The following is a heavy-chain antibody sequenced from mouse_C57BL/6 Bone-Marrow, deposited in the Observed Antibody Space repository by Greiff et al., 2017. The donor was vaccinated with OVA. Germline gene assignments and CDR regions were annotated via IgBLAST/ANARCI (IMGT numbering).Heavy chain of an antibody. CDR2: IYPRSGNT. Sequence: VQLQQSGAELARPGASVKLSCKASGYTFTSYGISWVKQRPGQGLEWIGEIYPRSGNTYNNEKFKGKATLTADKYSISAYMELRSLTSEDSAVYFCLSCDGSSYDYWGQGTTLTVSS. V-gene: IGHV1-81*01. J-gene: IGHJ2*01. D-gene: IGHD1-1*01. CDR3: LSCDGSSYDY. CDR1: GYTFTSYG.